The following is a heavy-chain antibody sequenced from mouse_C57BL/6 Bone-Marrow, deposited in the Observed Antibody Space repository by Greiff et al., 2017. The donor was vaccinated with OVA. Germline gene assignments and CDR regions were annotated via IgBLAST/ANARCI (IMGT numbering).Heavy chain of an antibody. J-gene: IGHJ1*03. CDR3: ARHPYYGSSSNFDV. Sequence: EVQLMESGGGLVQPGGSLKLSCAASGFTFSDYYMYWVRQTPEKRLEWVAYISNGGGSTYYPDTVKGRFTISRDNAKNTLYLQMSRLKSEDTAMYYGARHPYYGSSSNFDVWGTGTTVTVSS. D-gene: IGHD1-1*01. CDR1: GFTFSDYY. V-gene: IGHV5-12*01. CDR2: ISNGGGST.